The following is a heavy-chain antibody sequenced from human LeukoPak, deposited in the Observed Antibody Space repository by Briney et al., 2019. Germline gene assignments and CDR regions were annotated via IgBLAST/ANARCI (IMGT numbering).Heavy chain of an antibody. V-gene: IGHV3-23*01. CDR3: ERAGYSSSWYSRYFDL. CDR1: GFTFSSYG. CDR2: ISGSGGST. J-gene: IGHJ2*01. Sequence: GGSLTLSCTASGFTFSSYGMIWVRQAPGKGLEWVSSISGSGGSTYYADSVKRLFTISRENHKHSLYLQINSLSAGDTAVYYCERAGYSSSWYSRYFDLWGRGTLVTVSS. D-gene: IGHD6-13*01.